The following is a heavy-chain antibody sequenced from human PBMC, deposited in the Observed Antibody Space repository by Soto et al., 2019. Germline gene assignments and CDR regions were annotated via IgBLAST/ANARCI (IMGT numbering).Heavy chain of an antibody. CDR3: GRADYGSGSYYNEVYYYYYYGMDV. D-gene: IGHD3-10*01. Sequence: SETLSLTCAVYGGSFSGYYWTWIRQPPGTGLEWIGEINHSGSTNYNPSLKSRVTISVDTSKNQFSLKLTSVTAADTAVYYCGRADYGSGSYYNEVYYYYYYGMDVWGQGTTVTVSS. J-gene: IGHJ6*02. CDR2: INHSGST. CDR1: GGSFSGYY. V-gene: IGHV4-34*01.